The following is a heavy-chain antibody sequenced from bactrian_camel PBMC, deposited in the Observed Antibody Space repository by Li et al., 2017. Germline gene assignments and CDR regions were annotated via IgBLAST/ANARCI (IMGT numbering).Heavy chain of an antibody. V-gene: IGHV3S6*01. D-gene: IGHD6*01. CDR2: ITSLPSLFRAA. Sequence: HVQLVESGGGLMQPGESLRLSCVASGITFSRHDMSWVRQAPGKEVEWVAGITSLPSLFRAASYADSVKGRFTISQDNAKNTIYLQMNDLKPEDTATYYCAAKVVEGSCSVESAIDLWGKGTQVTVS. CDR1: GITFSRHD. J-gene: IGHJ7*01.